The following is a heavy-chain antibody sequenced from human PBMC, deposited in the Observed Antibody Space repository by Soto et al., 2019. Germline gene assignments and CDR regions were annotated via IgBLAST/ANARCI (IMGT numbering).Heavy chain of an antibody. D-gene: IGHD3-3*01. V-gene: IGHV3-23*01. CDR3: AKGPAVWGTIFGVVIDYFDY. J-gene: IGHJ4*02. CDR1: GFTFSSYA. CDR2: ISGSGGST. Sequence: GGSLRLSCAASGFTFSSYAMSWVRQAPGKGLEWVSAISGSGGSTYYADSVKGGFTISRDNSKNTLYLQMNSLRAEDAALYYCAKGPAVWGTIFGVVIDYFDYWGQGTLVTVSS.